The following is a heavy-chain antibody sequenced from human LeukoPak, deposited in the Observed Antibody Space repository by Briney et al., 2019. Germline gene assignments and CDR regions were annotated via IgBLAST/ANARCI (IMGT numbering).Heavy chain of an antibody. CDR2: IYYSGST. D-gene: IGHD5-12*01. V-gene: IGHV4-59*01. J-gene: IGHJ4*02. Sequence: KASETLSLTCTVSGGSISSYYWSWIRQPPGKGLEWIGYIYYSGSTNYNPSHKSRVTISVDTSKNQFSLKLSSVTAADTAVYYCARDAPPYSGYDVWGQGTLVTVSS. CDR1: GGSISSYY. CDR3: ARDAPPYSGYDV.